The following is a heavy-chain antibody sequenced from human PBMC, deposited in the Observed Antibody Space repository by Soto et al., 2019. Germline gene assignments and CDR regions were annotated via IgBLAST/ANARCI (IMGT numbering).Heavy chain of an antibody. D-gene: IGHD2-2*01. CDR3: ARASCSSDKCYYFDY. J-gene: IGHJ4*02. V-gene: IGHV3-64*02. Sequence: EVQLVESGEGLVQPGGSLRLSCAASGFTFSSYNIHWIRQAPGKGLEFVSAISRSGDRTYYADSVKGRFTITRDNSKNAVWLQMGSLRAEDMAVYYCARASCSSDKCYYFDYWGRGAVVSVSS. CDR1: GFTFSSYN. CDR2: ISRSGDRT.